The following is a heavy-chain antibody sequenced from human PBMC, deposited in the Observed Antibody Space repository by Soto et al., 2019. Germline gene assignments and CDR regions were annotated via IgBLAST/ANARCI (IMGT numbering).Heavy chain of an antibody. CDR3: ARDAGSIDAFDI. Sequence: PXGSLRLSCSAAGFTFSSYAMHWVRQAPGKGLEWVAVISYDGSNKYYADSVKGRFTISRDNSKNTLYLQMNSLRAEDTAVYYCARDAGSIDAFDIWGQGTMVTVSS. J-gene: IGHJ3*02. CDR1: GFTFSSYA. CDR2: ISYDGSNK. D-gene: IGHD2-21*01. V-gene: IGHV3-30-3*01.